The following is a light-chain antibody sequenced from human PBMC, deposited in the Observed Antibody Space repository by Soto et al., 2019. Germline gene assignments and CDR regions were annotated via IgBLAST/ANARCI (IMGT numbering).Light chain of an antibody. Sequence: EIVLTQSPGTLSLSPGERATLSCRASQSVRSTSLVWYQQKPGQAPRLLIYGASSRATGIPDRFSGSGSGTDFTLTISRLEPADSAVYYCQQYGSSSWTFGQGTRVEIK. CDR2: GAS. CDR1: QSVRSTS. CDR3: QQYGSSSWT. V-gene: IGKV3-20*01. J-gene: IGKJ1*01.